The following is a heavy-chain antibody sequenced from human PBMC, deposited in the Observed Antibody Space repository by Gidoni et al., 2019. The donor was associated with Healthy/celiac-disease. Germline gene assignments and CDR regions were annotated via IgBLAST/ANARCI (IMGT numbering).Heavy chain of an antibody. CDR1: GGSISSYY. D-gene: IGHD3-9*01. CDR3: ARDRKVYDILTGLDGGSWFDP. Sequence: QVQLQESVPGLVKPSETLSLTCTVSGGSISSYYCSWIRQPPGKGLEWIGYIYYSGSTNYNPSLKSRVTISVDTSKNQFALKLSSVTAADTAVYYCARDRKVYDILTGLDGGSWFDPWGQGTRVTVSS. V-gene: IGHV4-59*01. CDR2: IYYSGST. J-gene: IGHJ5*02.